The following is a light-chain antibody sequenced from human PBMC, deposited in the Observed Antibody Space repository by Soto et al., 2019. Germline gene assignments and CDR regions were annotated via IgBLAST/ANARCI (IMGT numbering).Light chain of an antibody. CDR2: AAS. J-gene: IGKJ1*01. V-gene: IGKV1-5*01. Sequence: DIQMNQSPSTLSASVGDRVTITCRASQTISSWLAWYQQKPGKAPKLLIYAASTLESGVSSRFSGRGSGTEFTLTINSLQPEDFATYYCQQYKSYLRTFGQGTNVDIK. CDR3: QQYKSYLRT. CDR1: QTISSW.